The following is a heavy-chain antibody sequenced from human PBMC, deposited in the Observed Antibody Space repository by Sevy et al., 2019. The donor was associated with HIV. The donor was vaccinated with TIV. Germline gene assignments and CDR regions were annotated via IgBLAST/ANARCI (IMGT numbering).Heavy chain of an antibody. CDR2: IKQDGSEK. D-gene: IGHD3-22*01. V-gene: IGHV3-7*03. CDR3: ARLADYYDSSRDYYYMDV. J-gene: IGHJ6*03. Sequence: GGSLRLSCAASGFTFSSYWMSWVRQAPGKGLEWVANIKQDGSEKYYVDSVKGRFTISRDNAKNSLYLQMNSLRAEDTAVYYCARLADYYDSSRDYYYMDVWGKGTTVTVSS. CDR1: GFTFSSYW.